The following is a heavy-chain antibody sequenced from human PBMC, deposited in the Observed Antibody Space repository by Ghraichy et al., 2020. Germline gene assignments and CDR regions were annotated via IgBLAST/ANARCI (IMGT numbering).Heavy chain of an antibody. Sequence: GGSLRLSCAASGFTFDDYAMHWVRQAPGKGLEWVSGISWNSGSIGYADSVKGRFTISRDNAKNSLYLQMNSLRAEDTALYYCAKSNYDFWSPLFDYWGQGTLVTVSS. CDR1: GFTFDDYA. J-gene: IGHJ4*02. V-gene: IGHV3-9*01. D-gene: IGHD3-3*01. CDR3: AKSNYDFWSPLFDY. CDR2: ISWNSGSI.